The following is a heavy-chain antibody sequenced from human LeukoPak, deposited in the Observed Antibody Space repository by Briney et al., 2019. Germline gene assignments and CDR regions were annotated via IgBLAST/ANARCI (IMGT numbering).Heavy chain of an antibody. V-gene: IGHV3-33*08. CDR1: GFTFSSYA. CDR2: IWYDGSLK. Sequence: QPGRSLRLSCAASGFTFSSYAMHWVRQAPGKGLEWVAVIWYDGSLKYYADSVKGRFTISRDNAKNSLYLQMNSLRAEDTAVYYCARGPTYYDFWSGPPLDVWGKGTTVTVSS. D-gene: IGHD3-3*01. J-gene: IGHJ6*04. CDR3: ARGPTYYDFWSGPPLDV.